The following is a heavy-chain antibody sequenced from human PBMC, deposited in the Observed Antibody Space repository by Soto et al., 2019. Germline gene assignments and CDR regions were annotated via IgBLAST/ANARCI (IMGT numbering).Heavy chain of an antibody. CDR2: MNPNSGNT. CDR3: AKKVLFVPAAPSDRFDP. D-gene: IGHD2-2*01. V-gene: IGHV1-8*01. Sequence: ASVKVSCKASGYTFTSYDINWVRQATGQGLEWMGWMNPNSGNTGYAQKFQGRVTMTRNTSISTAYMELSSLRSEDTAVYYCAKKVLFVPAAPSDRFDPWGQGTLVTVSS. J-gene: IGHJ5*02. CDR1: GYTFTSYD.